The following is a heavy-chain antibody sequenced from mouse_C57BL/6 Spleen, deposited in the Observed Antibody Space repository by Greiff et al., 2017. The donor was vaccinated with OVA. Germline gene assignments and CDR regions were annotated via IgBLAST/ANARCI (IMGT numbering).Heavy chain of an antibody. CDR1: GYSITSGYD. V-gene: IGHV3-1*01. D-gene: IGHD1-1*01. Sequence: EVQGVESGPGMVKPSQSLSLTCTVTGYSITSGYDWHWIRHFPGNKLGWMGYISYSGSTNYNPSLKSRISITHDTSKNHFFLKLNSVTTEDTATYYCARDELRGAMDYWGQGTSVTVSS. CDR3: ARDELRGAMDY. J-gene: IGHJ4*01. CDR2: ISYSGST.